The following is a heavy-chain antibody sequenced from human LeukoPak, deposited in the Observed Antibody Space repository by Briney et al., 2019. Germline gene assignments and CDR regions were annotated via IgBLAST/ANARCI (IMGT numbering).Heavy chain of an antibody. V-gene: IGHV4-30-4*08. D-gene: IGHD2-2*01. CDR2: IYYSGST. J-gene: IGHJ4*02. CDR3: ARGEGDIVVVPAADIGFDY. CDR1: GGSISSGDYY. Sequence: SETLSLTCTVSGGSISSGDYYWSWIRQPPGKGLEWIGYIYYSGSTYYNPSLKSRVTISVDTSKNQFSLKLSSVTAADTAVYYCARGEGDIVVVPAADIGFDYWGQGTLVTVSS.